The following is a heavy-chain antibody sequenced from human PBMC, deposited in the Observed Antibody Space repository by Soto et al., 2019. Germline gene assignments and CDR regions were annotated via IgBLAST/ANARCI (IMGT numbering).Heavy chain of an antibody. J-gene: IGHJ3*02. CDR1: GYTFTSYD. CDR3: ARGVELRYFAWLLGGKDAFDI. V-gene: IGHV1-8*01. CDR2: MNPNSGNT. D-gene: IGHD3-9*01. Sequence: ASVKVSCKASGYTFTSYDINWVRQATGQGLEWMGWMNPNSGNTGYAQKFQGRVTMTRNTSISTAYMELSSLRSEDTAVYYCARGVELRYFAWLLGGKDAFDIWGQGTMVTVSS.